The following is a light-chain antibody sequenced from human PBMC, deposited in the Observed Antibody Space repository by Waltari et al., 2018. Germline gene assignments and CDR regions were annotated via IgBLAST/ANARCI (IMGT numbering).Light chain of an antibody. Sequence: QSALTQPASVSGSPGQSITISCTGTSSDVGRYDLVSWYQQPPGKAPKLMIYDVTKRPSGVSSRVASSKSGNTASLTIAGLQSEDEADYFCSAYRSSTTPIPVFGGGTKLTVL. CDR2: DVT. V-gene: IGLV2-14*02. J-gene: IGLJ2*01. CDR3: SAYRSSTTPIPV. CDR1: SSDVGRYDL.